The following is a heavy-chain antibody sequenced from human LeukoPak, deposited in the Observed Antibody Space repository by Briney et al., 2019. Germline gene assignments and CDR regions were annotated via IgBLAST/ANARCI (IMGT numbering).Heavy chain of an antibody. D-gene: IGHD6-13*01. Sequence: GASVKVSCKASGYTFTSYDINWVRQAAGQGLEWMGWMNPNSGNTGYAQKFQGRVTMTRNTSISTAYMEPSSLRSEDTAVYYCARGEAAAGLYYYYGMDVWGQGTTVTVSS. CDR3: ARGEAAAGLYYYYGMDV. CDR1: GYTFTSYD. V-gene: IGHV1-8*01. CDR2: MNPNSGNT. J-gene: IGHJ6*02.